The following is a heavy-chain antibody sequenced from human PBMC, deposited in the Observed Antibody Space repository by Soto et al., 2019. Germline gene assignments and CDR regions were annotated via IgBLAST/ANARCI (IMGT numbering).Heavy chain of an antibody. CDR3: AKSSPYCSGGSCYEFDY. CDR1: GGSISSGAYS. D-gene: IGHD2-15*01. V-gene: IGHV4-30-2*01. J-gene: IGHJ4*02. CDR2: IYHSGST. Sequence: PSETLSLTCAVSGGSISSGAYSWSWIRQPPGKGLEWVGYIYHSGSTYYNPSLKSRVTISVDRSKNRFSLNLNSVTAADTAVYYCAKSSPYCSGGSCYEFDYWGQRTLVTVSS.